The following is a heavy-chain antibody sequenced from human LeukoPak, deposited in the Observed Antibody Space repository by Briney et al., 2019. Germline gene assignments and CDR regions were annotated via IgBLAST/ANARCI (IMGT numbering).Heavy chain of an antibody. CDR2: ISYDGSNK. CDR3: ASSRPRWTAAGPFDF. D-gene: IGHD6-13*01. J-gene: IGHJ4*02. Sequence: GGSLRLSCAASGFTFSSYGMHWVRQAPGKGLEWVAVISYDGSNKYYADSVKGRFTISRDNSKNTLYLQMNSLRAEDTAVYYCASSRPRWTAAGPFDFWGQGTLVTVSS. V-gene: IGHV3-30*03. CDR1: GFTFSSYG.